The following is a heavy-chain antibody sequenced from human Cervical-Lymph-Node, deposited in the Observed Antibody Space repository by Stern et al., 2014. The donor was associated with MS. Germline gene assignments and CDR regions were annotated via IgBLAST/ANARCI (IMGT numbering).Heavy chain of an antibody. J-gene: IGHJ4*02. D-gene: IGHD3-22*01. CDR3: STGPYGYWDAHNDS. V-gene: IGHV1-24*01. CDR1: GYTLTDLS. CDR2: FDPEDGET. Sequence: QDQLVPSGAEVKKPGASVKVSCKASGYTLTDLSIHWVRQAPGKGLEWMGAFDPEDGETVYAQTFQGRVTMTEDTSTDTSYMELSSLTSEDTAVYYCSTGPYGYWDAHNDSWGQGTLVTVSS.